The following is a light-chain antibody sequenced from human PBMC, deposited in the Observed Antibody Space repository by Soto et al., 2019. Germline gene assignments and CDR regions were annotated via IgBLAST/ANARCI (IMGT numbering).Light chain of an antibody. CDR1: QSVSSSY. Sequence: IMMTQSPATLSVTQGERATLSCRASQSVSSSYLAWYQQKPGQAPRLLIYDTSTRATGIPARFSGSGSGTEFTLTISSLQSEDFAVYYCQQYSNWPPITFGQGTKVDI. CDR2: DTS. V-gene: IGKV3-15*01. CDR3: QQYSNWPPIT. J-gene: IGKJ1*01.